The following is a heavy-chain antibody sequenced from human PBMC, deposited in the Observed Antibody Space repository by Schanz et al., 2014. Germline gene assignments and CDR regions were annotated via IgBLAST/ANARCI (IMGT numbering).Heavy chain of an antibody. CDR1: GFTFDHYA. D-gene: IGHD3-10*01. V-gene: IGHV3-23*01. J-gene: IGHJ4*02. Sequence: EVQLLESGGGLVQPGGSLRLSCAASGFTFDHYAMSWVRQAPGRGLEWVSAISGSGGSTYYADSVKGRFTISRDNSKNTLYLQMNSLRAEDTAVYYCARIGGSVFDYWAQGTLVTVSS. CDR3: ARIGGSVFDY. CDR2: ISGSGGST.